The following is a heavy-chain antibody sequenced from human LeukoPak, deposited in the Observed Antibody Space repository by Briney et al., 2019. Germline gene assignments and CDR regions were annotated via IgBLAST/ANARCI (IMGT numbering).Heavy chain of an antibody. CDR1: GGSISSGGYY. CDR3: ARMEDFWSGYNGSFDY. D-gene: IGHD3-3*01. Sequence: SQTLSLTCTVSGGSISSGGYYWSWIRQHPGKGLEWIGYIYYSGSTYYNPSLKSRVTISVDTSKNQFSLKLSSVTAADTAVYYCARMEDFWSGYNGSFDYWGQGTLVTVSS. CDR2: IYYSGST. J-gene: IGHJ4*02. V-gene: IGHV4-31*03.